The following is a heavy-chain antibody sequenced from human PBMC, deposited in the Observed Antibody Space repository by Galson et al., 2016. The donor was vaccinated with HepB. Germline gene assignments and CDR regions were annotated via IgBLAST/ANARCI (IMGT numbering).Heavy chain of an antibody. V-gene: IGHV3-15*01. Sequence: LRLSCAASGFTFNDAWMSWVRQAPGKGLEWVARIRSKIDGETTDFAAPVKGRFSLSRDDSKNTLYLQMNSLKTEDTAVYYCATDRLMARGVTNKFDYGGQGTLVTVSS. D-gene: IGHD3-10*01. CDR1: GFTFNDAW. CDR2: IRSKIDGETT. J-gene: IGHJ4*02. CDR3: ATDRLMARGVTNKFDY.